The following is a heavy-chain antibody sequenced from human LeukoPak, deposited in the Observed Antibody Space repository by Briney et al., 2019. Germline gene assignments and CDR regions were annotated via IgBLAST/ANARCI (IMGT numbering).Heavy chain of an antibody. J-gene: IGHJ4*02. D-gene: IGHD3-22*01. CDR1: GFTFSSYA. CDR2: IYSGGST. V-gene: IGHV3-66*01. CDR3: ARYYYDSSGYTPG. Sequence: PGGSLRLSCSASGFTFSSYAMSWVRQAPGKGLEWVSVIYSGGSTYYADSVKGRFTISRDNSKNTLYLQMNSLRAEDTAVYYCARYYYDSSGYTPGWGQGTLVTVSS.